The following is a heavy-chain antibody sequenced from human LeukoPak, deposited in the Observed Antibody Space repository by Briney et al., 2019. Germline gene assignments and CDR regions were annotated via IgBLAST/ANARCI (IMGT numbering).Heavy chain of an antibody. CDR1: GGSISSYY. Sequence: SETLSLTCTVSGGSISSYYWSWLRQPPGKGLEWIGYIYYSGSTNYNPSLKSRVTISVDTSKNQFSLKLSSVTAADTAVYYCARVGDWFDRWGQGTLVTVSS. J-gene: IGHJ5*02. V-gene: IGHV4-59*01. D-gene: IGHD3-10*01. CDR3: ARVGDWFDR. CDR2: IYYSGST.